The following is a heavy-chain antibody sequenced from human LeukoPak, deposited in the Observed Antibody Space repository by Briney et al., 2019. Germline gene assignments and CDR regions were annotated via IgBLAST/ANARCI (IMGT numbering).Heavy chain of an antibody. J-gene: IGHJ3*02. Sequence: GGSLRLSCAASGFTFSSYAMSWVRQAPGKGLEWVSAISGSGGSTYYADSVKGRFTISRDNSKNTLYLQMNSLRAEDTAAYNCAKDGHHHRITIFGVVQPPDAFDIWGQGTMVTVSS. V-gene: IGHV3-23*01. CDR1: GFTFSSYA. CDR2: ISGSGGST. D-gene: IGHD3-3*01. CDR3: AKDGHHHRITIFGVVQPPDAFDI.